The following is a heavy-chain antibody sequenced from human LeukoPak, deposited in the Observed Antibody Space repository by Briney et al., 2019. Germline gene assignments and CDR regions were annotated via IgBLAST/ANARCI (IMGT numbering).Heavy chain of an antibody. CDR1: GYTFTGYY. D-gene: IGHD6-13*01. J-gene: IGHJ4*02. CDR2: INPNSGGT. CDR3: ARDYSSSWYSLYYFDY. Sequence: GASVKVSCKASGYTFTGYYMHWVRQAPGQGLEWMGWINPNSGGTNYAQKFQGRVTMTRDTSISTAYMELGRLRSDDTAVYYCARDYSSSWYSLYYFDYWGQGTLVTVSS. V-gene: IGHV1-2*02.